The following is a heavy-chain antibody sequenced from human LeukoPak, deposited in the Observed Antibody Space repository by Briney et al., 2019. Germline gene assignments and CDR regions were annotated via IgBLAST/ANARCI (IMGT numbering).Heavy chain of an antibody. D-gene: IGHD5/OR15-5a*01. Sequence: GRSLRLSCAASGFTFSSYGMHWVRQAPGKGLEWVAVIWYDGSNKYYADSVKGRFTISGDNSKNTLYLQMNSLRAEDTAVYYCARDLSVCLDYWGQGTLVTVSS. J-gene: IGHJ4*02. V-gene: IGHV3-33*01. CDR1: GFTFSSYG. CDR2: IWYDGSNK. CDR3: ARDLSVCLDY.